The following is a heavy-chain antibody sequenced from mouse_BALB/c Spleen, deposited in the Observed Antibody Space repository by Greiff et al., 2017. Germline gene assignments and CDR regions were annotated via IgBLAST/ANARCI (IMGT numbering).Heavy chain of an antibody. CDR3: APHYGSSFDY. CDR2: IDPANGNT. D-gene: IGHD1-1*01. CDR1: GFNIKDTY. Sequence: VQLKESGAELVKPGASVKLSCTASGFNIKDTYMHWVKQRPEQGLEWIGRIDPANGNTKYDPKFQGKATITADTSSNTAYLQLSSLTSEDTAVYYCAPHYGSSFDYWGQGTTLTVSS. J-gene: IGHJ2*01. V-gene: IGHV14-3*02.